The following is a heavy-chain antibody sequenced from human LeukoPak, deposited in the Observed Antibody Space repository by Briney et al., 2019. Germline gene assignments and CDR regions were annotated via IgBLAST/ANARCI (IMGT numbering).Heavy chain of an antibody. CDR2: IKSKTGGETT. V-gene: IGHV3-15*01. J-gene: IGHJ4*02. CDR3: TSNMVQ. D-gene: IGHD2/OR15-2a*01. Sequence: GGSLRLSCAASGFTFSHAWMSWVRQAPGKGLEWLGRIKSKTGGETTDYAAPVRGRFTISRDDSKNTLYLQMNSLKTEDTAVYYCTSNMVQWGQGTLVTVSS. CDR1: GFTFSHAW.